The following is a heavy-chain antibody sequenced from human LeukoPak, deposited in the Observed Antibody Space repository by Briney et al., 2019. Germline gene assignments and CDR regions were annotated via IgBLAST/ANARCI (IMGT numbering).Heavy chain of an antibody. Sequence: ASVKVSCKVSGDTLTELSMHWVRQAPGKGLEWMGGFDPEDGETIYAQKFQGRVTMTEDTSTDTAYMELSSLRSEDTAVYYCATDGYSSSWYGSGAFDIWGQGTMVTVSS. CDR3: ATDGYSSSWYGSGAFDI. CDR2: FDPEDGET. CDR1: GDTLTELS. V-gene: IGHV1-24*01. J-gene: IGHJ3*02. D-gene: IGHD6-13*01.